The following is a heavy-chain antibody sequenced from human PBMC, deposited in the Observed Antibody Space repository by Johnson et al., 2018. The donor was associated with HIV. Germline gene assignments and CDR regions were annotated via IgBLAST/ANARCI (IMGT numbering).Heavy chain of an antibody. CDR1: GFTFSSYG. D-gene: IGHD5-18*01. Sequence: VQLVESGGGVVQPGGSLRLSCAASGFTFSSYGMHWVRQAPGQGLEWVAFIRYDGSNKYYADSVKGRFTISRDNSKNTLSLQMNSLRAEDTAVYYCARVPITYSYGYTDDAFDIWGQGTMVTVSS. CDR2: IRYDGSNK. J-gene: IGHJ3*02. V-gene: IGHV3-30*02. CDR3: ARVPITYSYGYTDDAFDI.